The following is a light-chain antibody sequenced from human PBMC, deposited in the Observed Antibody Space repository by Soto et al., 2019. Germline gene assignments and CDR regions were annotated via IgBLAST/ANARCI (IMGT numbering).Light chain of an antibody. Sequence: DIVMTQSPDSLAVSLGERATINCKSSQSVLYTSNNKNYFAWYQQKPGQPPKLLIYWASTRQSGVPDRFSGSGSGTDFTLTISSLPAEDVAVYYCQQYYTTPYTFGQGTNLEIK. J-gene: IGKJ2*01. CDR3: QQYYTTPYT. CDR1: QSVLYTSNNKNY. V-gene: IGKV4-1*01. CDR2: WAS.